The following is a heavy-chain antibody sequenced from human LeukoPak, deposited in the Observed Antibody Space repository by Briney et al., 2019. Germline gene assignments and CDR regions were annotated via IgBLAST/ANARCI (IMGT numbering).Heavy chain of an antibody. CDR2: ISSSSSYI. CDR3: AKGRAVEVVAAFNY. J-gene: IGHJ4*02. CDR1: GFTFSSYS. V-gene: IGHV3-21*01. Sequence: GGSLRLSCAASGFTFSSYSMNWVRQAPGKGLEWVSSISSSSSYIYYADSVKGRFTISRDNAKNSLYLQMNSLRAEDTAVHYCAKGRAVEVVAAFNYWGQGTVVTVSS. D-gene: IGHD2-15*01.